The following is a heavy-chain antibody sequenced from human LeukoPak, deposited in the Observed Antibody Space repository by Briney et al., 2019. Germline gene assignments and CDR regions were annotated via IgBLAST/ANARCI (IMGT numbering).Heavy chain of an antibody. CDR2: IYSGGST. J-gene: IGHJ4*02. D-gene: IGHD1-14*01. V-gene: IGHV3-66*01. CDR1: GFTVSSNY. Sequence: GGSLRLSCAASGFTVSSNYMSWVRQAPGKGLEWVSVIYSGGSTYYADSVKGRFTISRDNSKNTLYLQMNSLRAEDTAVYYCARVLPGSYYFDYWGQGTLVTVSS. CDR3: ARVLPGSYYFDY.